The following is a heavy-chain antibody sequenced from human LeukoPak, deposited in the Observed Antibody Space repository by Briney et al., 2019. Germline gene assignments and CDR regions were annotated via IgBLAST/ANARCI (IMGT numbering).Heavy chain of an antibody. J-gene: IGHJ5*02. D-gene: IGHD3-22*01. V-gene: IGHV3-23*01. CDR1: GFTFSSYA. CDR2: ISGSGGST. Sequence: GGSLRLSCAAPGFTFSSYAMSWVRQAPGKGLEWVSAISGSGGSTYYADSVKGRFTISRDNSKNTLYLQMNSLRAEDTAVYYCVKVPTRYYYDSSGFNWFDPWGQGTLVTVSS. CDR3: VKVPTRYYYDSSGFNWFDP.